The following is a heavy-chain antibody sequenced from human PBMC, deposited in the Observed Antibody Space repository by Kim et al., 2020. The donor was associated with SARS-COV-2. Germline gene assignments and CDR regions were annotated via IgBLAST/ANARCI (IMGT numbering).Heavy chain of an antibody. CDR3: TTLIPGSGELLRWIPNFDY. J-gene: IGHJ4*02. D-gene: IGHD1-26*01. V-gene: IGHV3-15*01. Sequence: GGSLRLSCAASGFTFSNAWMRWVRQAPGKGLEWVGRIKSKTDGGKTDYAAPVKGRFTISRDDSKNTLYLQMNSLKTEDTAVYYCTTLIPGSGELLRWIPNFDYWGQGTLGTVSP. CDR2: IKSKTDGGKT. CDR1: GFTFSNAW.